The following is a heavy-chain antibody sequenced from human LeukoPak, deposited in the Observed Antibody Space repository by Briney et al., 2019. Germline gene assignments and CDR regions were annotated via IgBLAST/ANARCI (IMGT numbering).Heavy chain of an antibody. J-gene: IGHJ3*02. Sequence: HPGGSLRLSCAASGFTFSSNYMSWVRQAPGKGLEWVSVIYTGDRTDYTDPVKGRFTVSRDNSKNTMYLQMNSLKTEDTALYYCARQRDGYNSDPFDIWGQGKMVTVFS. CDR3: ARQRDGYNSDPFDI. V-gene: IGHV3-66*02. CDR2: IYTGDRT. D-gene: IGHD5-24*01. CDR1: GFTFSSNY.